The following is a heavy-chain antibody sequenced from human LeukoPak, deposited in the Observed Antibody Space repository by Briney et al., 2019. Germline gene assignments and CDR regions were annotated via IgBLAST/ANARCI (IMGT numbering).Heavy chain of an antibody. CDR3: ARDLEAATPYYYGMDV. CDR1: GGSFSSYY. D-gene: IGHD5-24*01. CDR2: IYYSGST. V-gene: IGHV4-59*01. Sequence: SETLSLTCAVYGGSFSSYYWSWIRQPPGKGLEWIGYIYYSGSTNYNPSLKSRVTISVDTSKNQFSLKLSSVTAADTAVYYCARDLEAATPYYYGMDVWGQGTTVTVSS. J-gene: IGHJ6*02.